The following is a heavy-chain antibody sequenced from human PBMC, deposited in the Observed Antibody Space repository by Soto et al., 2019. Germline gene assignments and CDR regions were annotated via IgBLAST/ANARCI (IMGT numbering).Heavy chain of an antibody. D-gene: IGHD2-8*01. CDR1: GFTFSSYW. V-gene: IGHV3-74*01. CDR3: ARDGIVLMVYEVSGSSGEIDY. CDR2: INRDGSST. Sequence: EVQLVESGGGLVQPGGSLRLSCAASGFTFSSYWMHWVRQAPGKGLVWVSRINRDGSSTSYADSVKGRFTISRENAKNTLYLQMNSLRAEDTAVYYCARDGIVLMVYEVSGSSGEIDYWGQGTLVTVSS. J-gene: IGHJ4*02.